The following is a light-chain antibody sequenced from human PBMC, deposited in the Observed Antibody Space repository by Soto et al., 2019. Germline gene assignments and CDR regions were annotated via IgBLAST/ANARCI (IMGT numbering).Light chain of an antibody. CDR2: DSH. J-gene: IGLJ2*01. CDR3: GTWDSSLNAGV. Sequence: QSALTQPPSVSAAPGQKVTISCSGNSSNIGNNYVSWYRQLPGKAPRLLIYDSHNRPSEIPDRFSGSKSGTSATLDIAGLQTEDEADYYCGTWDSSLNAGVFGGGTQLTVL. CDR1: SSNIGNNY. V-gene: IGLV1-51*01.